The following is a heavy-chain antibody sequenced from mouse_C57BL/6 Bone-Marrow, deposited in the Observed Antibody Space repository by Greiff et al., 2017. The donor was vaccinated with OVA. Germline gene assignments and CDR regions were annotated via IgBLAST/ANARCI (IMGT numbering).Heavy chain of an antibody. V-gene: IGHV5-4*01. CDR1: GFTFSSYA. J-gene: IGHJ2*01. CDR2: ISDGGSYT. CDR3: ARDPPPNY. Sequence: EVKLVESGGGLVKPGGSLKLSCAASGFTFSSYAMSWVRQTPEKRLEWVATISDGGSYTYYPDNVKGRFTISRDNAKNNLYLQMSHLKSEDTAMYYCARDPPPNYWGQGTTLTVSS.